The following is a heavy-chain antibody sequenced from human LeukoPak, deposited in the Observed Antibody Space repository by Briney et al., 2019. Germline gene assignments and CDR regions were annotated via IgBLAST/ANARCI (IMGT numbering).Heavy chain of an antibody. V-gene: IGHV5-51*01. J-gene: IGHJ3*02. CDR1: GYNFPNYW. CDR2: VYHGDSDT. D-gene: IGHD3-22*01. CDR3: TRRRDYDSSGYHRGAAFDI. Sequence: GESRKISCKGSGYNFPNYWIAWVRQMPGKGLEWMGIVYHGDSDTKYSPSFHGQVTISADRSISTAYLHWSSLEASDTAIYYCTRRRDYDSSGYHRGAAFDIWGQGTMVTVSS.